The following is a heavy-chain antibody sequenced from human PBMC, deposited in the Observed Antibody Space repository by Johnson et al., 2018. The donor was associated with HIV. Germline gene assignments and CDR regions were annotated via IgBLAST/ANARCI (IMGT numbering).Heavy chain of an antibody. J-gene: IGHJ3*02. CDR2: ISYDGSNK. D-gene: IGHD2-15*01. CDR3: ARDLPYCSGGFCQTDGFDI. V-gene: IGHV3-30*03. Sequence: QVQLVESGGGVVQPGRSLRLSCAASGFIFSRFAMHWVRQAPGKGLEWMAVISYDGSNKYYSDSVKGRFTISRDNSKNTMYLQMISLRPEDTAVYYCARDLPYCSGGFCQTDGFDIWGQGTMVTASS. CDR1: GFIFSRFA.